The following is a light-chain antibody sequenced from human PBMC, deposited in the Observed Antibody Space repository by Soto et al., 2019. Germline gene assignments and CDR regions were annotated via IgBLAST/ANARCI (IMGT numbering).Light chain of an antibody. V-gene: IGKV1-5*01. CDR3: QQYESFSKT. Sequence: DIQMTQSPSTLSASVGDRVTITCRASQSIRSWLAWYQQKPGKAPQLLIYDASNLESGVPSRFSGSGSGTEFTLTISSLQPDDFATYSCQQYESFSKTFGRGTKVEVK. J-gene: IGKJ1*01. CDR1: QSIRSW. CDR2: DAS.